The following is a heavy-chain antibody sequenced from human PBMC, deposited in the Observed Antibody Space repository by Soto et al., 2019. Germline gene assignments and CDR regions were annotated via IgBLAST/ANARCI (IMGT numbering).Heavy chain of an antibody. CDR3: ARVAFYCSGGSCNLNAPIDY. D-gene: IGHD2-15*01. V-gene: IGHV3-30-3*01. CDR1: GFTFSSYA. CDR2: ISYDESNK. J-gene: IGHJ4*02. Sequence: QVQLVESGGGVVQPGRSLRLSCAASGFTFSSYAMHWVRQAPGKGLEWVAVISYDESNKYYADSVKGRFTISRDNSKNTLYLQMNSLRAEDTAVYYCARVAFYCSGGSCNLNAPIDYWGQGTLVTVSS.